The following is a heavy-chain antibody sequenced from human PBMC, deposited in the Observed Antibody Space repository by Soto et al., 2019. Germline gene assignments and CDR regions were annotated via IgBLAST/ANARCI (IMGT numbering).Heavy chain of an antibody. CDR3: ARRAWDSYYAIDV. V-gene: IGHV3-30*09. D-gene: IGHD3-22*01. J-gene: IGHJ6*02. CDR1: GFTYTDFA. Sequence: VQLVESGGGEVQPGRSLRLSCAASGFTYTDFALHWVRQAPGKGLVWVAIISYDGSDKYYADSVKGRFAISRDNPKNTLYLEMNSLRPEDTAVYFCARRAWDSYYAIDVWGQGTTVTVFS. CDR2: ISYDGSDK.